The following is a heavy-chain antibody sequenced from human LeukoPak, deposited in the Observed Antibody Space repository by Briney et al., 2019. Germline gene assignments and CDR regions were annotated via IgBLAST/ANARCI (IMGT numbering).Heavy chain of an antibody. D-gene: IGHD3-10*01. CDR1: GFTFSRYP. Sequence: GRSLRLSCAASGFTFSRYPMHWVRQAPGKGLEWVAVISYEGSDKYYADSVKGRFTISRDNSKNTLYLQMNSLRAEDTAVYYCARGVVRYGSGLIYYYYGMDVWGQGTTVTVSS. CDR3: ARGVVRYGSGLIYYYYGMDV. CDR2: ISYEGSDK. V-gene: IGHV3-30-3*01. J-gene: IGHJ6*02.